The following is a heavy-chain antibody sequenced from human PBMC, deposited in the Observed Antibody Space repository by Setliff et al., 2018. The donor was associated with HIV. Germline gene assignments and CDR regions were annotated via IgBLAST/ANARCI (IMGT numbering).Heavy chain of an antibody. CDR1: EFTFSDYY. CDR2: ISSSGTYT. D-gene: IGHD3-16*01. J-gene: IGHJ3*02. Sequence: GGSLRLSCAASEFTFSDYYMSWIRQAPGKGLEWVSYISSSGTYTNYKASVRGRFTISRDNAKNSLYLQMNGLGAEDTALYYCARDRGNTKVAFDIWGQGTMVTVSS. CDR3: ARDRGNTKVAFDI. V-gene: IGHV3-11*05.